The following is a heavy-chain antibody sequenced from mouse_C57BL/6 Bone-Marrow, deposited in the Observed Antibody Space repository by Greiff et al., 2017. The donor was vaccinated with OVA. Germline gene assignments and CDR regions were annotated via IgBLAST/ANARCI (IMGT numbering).Heavy chain of an antibody. D-gene: IGHD2-4*01. CDR2: ISSGGSYT. CDR1: GFTFSSYG. CDR3: ARQYYYDEGGYFDV. J-gene: IGHJ1*03. V-gene: IGHV5-6*01. Sequence: VQLKESGGDLVKPGGSLKLSCAASGFTFSSYGMSWVRQTPDKRLEWVATISSGGSYTYYPDSVKGRFTISRDNAKNTLYLQMSSLKSEDTAMYYCARQYYYDEGGYFDVWGTGTTVTVSS.